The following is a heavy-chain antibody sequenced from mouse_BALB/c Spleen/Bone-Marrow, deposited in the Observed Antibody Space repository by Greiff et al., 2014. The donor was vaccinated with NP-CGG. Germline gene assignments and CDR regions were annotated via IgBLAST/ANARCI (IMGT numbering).Heavy chain of an antibody. Sequence: QVQLKDSGAKLVRPGVSVKISCKGSGYTFTDHAMHWVKRSHAKSLEWIGLISGYYGDAICNQKFKGKATMTVDKSSSTAYMELAGRHPKNSAINSGQRSGKLRNPMTTWGQEPQVPVPS. CDR2: ISGYYGDA. V-gene: IGHV1S137*01. CDR1: GYTFTDHA. CDR3: QRSGKLRNPMTT. D-gene: IGHD2-12*01. J-gene: IGHJ4*01.